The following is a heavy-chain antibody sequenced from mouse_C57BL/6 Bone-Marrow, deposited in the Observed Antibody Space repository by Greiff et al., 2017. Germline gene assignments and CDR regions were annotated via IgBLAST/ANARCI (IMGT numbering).Heavy chain of an antibody. CDR2: IHPNSGST. V-gene: IGHV1-64*01. Sequence: QVQLKQPGAELVKPGASVKLSCKASGYTFTSYWMHWVKQRPGQGLEWIGMIHPNSGSTNYNEKFKSKATLTVDKSSSTAYMQLSSLTSEDSAVYYCARGYYGTYYYAMDYWGQGTSVTVSS. CDR3: ARGYYGTYYYAMDY. D-gene: IGHD1-1*01. J-gene: IGHJ4*01. CDR1: GYTFTSYW.